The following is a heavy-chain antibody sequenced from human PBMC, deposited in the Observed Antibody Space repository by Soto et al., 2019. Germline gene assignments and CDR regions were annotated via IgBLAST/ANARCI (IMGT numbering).Heavy chain of an antibody. J-gene: IGHJ6*02. CDR3: TRRRGYSGDDHYYYFDMGA. V-gene: IGHV1-69*01. D-gene: IGHD5-12*01. CDR1: GGTFNNYP. CDR2: SSPIFGIA. Sequence: QVQLVQSGAEVKKPGSSVKVSCKASGGTFNNYPITWVRQAPGEGLEWMGGSSPIFGIANYAQKFQGRVTISVDESTTPAYMELSSLRSEDTAVYYCTRRRGYSGDDHYYYFDMGAWGQATTVTVSS.